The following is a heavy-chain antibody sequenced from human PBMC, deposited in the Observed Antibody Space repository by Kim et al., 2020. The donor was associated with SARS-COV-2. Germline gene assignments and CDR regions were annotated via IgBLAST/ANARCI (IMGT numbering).Heavy chain of an antibody. CDR2: MNPNSGNT. CDR1: GYTFTSYD. CDR3: ARGRSSGWYQHYYYYYGMDV. J-gene: IGHJ6*02. Sequence: ASVKVSCKASGYTFTSYDINWVRQATGQGLEWMGWMNPNSGNTGYAQKFQGRVTMTRNTSISTAYMELSSLRSEDTAMYYCARGRSSGWYQHYYYYYGMDVWGQGTTVTVSS. D-gene: IGHD6-19*01. V-gene: IGHV1-8*01.